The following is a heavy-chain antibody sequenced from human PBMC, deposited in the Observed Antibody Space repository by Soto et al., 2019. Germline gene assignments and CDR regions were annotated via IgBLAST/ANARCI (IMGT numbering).Heavy chain of an antibody. V-gene: IGHV4-4*02. CDR1: GGTVASSHW. Sequence: ASETLSLTCGVSGGTVASSHWWSWVRQSPGRGLEWIGNVYHTGDTNFNPPLQSRVTFSVDKSNNQFSLRLTSVTAADTAVYFCAREIVTAGGNNYFDPWGPGTLVTVSS. CDR2: VYHTGDT. CDR3: AREIVTAGGNNYFDP. J-gene: IGHJ5*02. D-gene: IGHD2-21*02.